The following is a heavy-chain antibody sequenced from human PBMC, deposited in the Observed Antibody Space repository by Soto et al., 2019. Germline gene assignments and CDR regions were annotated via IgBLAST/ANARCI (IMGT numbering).Heavy chain of an antibody. D-gene: IGHD2-21*02. J-gene: IGHJ4*02. CDR2: IYYSGST. Sequence: SETLSLTCTVTGDSINNRSYYWGWIRQPPGKGLEWIGSIYYSGSTYNNPSLKSRVSMSVDTSKNQLSLKLRSVTAADTALYYCARQRTSVVTQAYFDSWGQGSLVAV. CDR3: ARQRTSVVTQAYFDS. CDR1: GDSINNRSYY. V-gene: IGHV4-39*01.